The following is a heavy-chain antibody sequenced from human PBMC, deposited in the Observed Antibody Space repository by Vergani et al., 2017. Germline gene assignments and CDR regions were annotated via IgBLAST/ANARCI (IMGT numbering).Heavy chain of an antibody. CDR3: AKETYSSSWYDY. Sequence: EVQLLESGGGLVQPGGSLRVSCAASGFTFSSYAMSWVRQAPGKGLEWVSVIRGSGDSTYYADSVKGRFTISRDNSKNTLYLQMNSLRAEDTAVYYCAKETYSSSWYDYWGQGTLGTVSS. CDR1: GFTFSSYA. CDR2: IRGSGDST. J-gene: IGHJ4*02. V-gene: IGHV3-23*01. D-gene: IGHD6-13*01.